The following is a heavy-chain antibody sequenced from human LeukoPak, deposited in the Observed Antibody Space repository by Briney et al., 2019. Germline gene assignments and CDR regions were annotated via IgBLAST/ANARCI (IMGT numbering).Heavy chain of an antibody. D-gene: IGHD4-23*01. CDR1: GYSISSGYY. J-gene: IGHJ4*02. Sequence: SETLSLTCTVSGYSISSGYYWGWIRQPPGQGLEWIGTIYYSGSTYYNPSLKNRVTISVDTSKNQFSLKLSSVTAADTAVYYCASQTYGPNSIDYWGQGTLVTVSS. CDR2: IYYSGST. V-gene: IGHV4-38-2*02. CDR3: ASQTYGPNSIDY.